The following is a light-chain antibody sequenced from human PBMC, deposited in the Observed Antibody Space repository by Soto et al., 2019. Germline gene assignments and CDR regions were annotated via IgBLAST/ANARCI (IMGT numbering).Light chain of an antibody. CDR2: AAS. J-gene: IGKJ1*01. CDR3: QQSYSTPRT. V-gene: IGKV1-39*01. CDR1: QSVSSY. Sequence: TQSPGTLSVSPGERATLSCRASQSVSSYLNWYQQKPGKAPKLLIYAASSLQSGVPSRFSGSGSGTDFTLTISSLQPEDFATYYCQQSYSTPRTFGQGTKVDIK.